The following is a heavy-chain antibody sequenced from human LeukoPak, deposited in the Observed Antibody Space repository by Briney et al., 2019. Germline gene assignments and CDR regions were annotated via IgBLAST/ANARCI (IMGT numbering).Heavy chain of an antibody. D-gene: IGHD5-18*01. CDR1: RGTFSSYA. J-gene: IGHJ4*02. CDR2: IIPIFGTA. Sequence: ASVKVSCKASRGTFSSYAISWVRQAPGQGLEWMGRIIPIFGTANYAQKFQGRVTITTDESTSTAYMELSSLRSEDTAVYYCARDWSGYSYGYYFDYWGQGTLVTVSS. V-gene: IGHV1-69*05. CDR3: ARDWSGYSYGYYFDY.